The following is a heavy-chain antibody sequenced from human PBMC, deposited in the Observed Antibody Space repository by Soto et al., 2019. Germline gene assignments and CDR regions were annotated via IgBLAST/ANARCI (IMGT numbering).Heavy chain of an antibody. CDR2: ISYDGSNK. CDR3: AKDGSSSSLYYYYGMDV. V-gene: IGHV3-30*18. CDR1: GFTFSSYG. D-gene: IGHD6-6*01. J-gene: IGHJ6*02. Sequence: GGSLRLSCAASGFTFSSYGMHWVRQAPGKGLEWVAVISYDGSNKYYADSVKGRFTISRDNSKNTLYLQMNSLRAEDTAVYYCAKDGSSSSLYYYYGMDVWGQGTTVTVSS.